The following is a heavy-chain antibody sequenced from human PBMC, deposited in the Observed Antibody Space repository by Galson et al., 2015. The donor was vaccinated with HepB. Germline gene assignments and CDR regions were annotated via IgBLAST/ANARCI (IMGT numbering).Heavy chain of an antibody. V-gene: IGHV3-72*01. J-gene: IGHJ4*02. D-gene: IGHD3-22*01. Sequence: SLRLSCAASGFSFSDHYMDWVRQAPGKGLEWVGRTRNKANSYTTEYAASVKGRFTISRDDSKNSLYLQMNSLKTEDTAVYYCARSDSSGCVEDWGQGTLVTVSS. CDR1: GFSFSDHY. CDR2: TRNKANSYTT. CDR3: ARSDSSGCVED.